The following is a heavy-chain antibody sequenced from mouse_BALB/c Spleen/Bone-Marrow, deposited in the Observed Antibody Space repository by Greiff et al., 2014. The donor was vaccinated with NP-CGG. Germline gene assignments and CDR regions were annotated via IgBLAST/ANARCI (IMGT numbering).Heavy chain of an antibody. Sequence: VQLQQSGAELVKPGASVKLSCTASGFNIKDTYMHWVKQRPEQGLEWIGRIDPANGNTKYDPKFQGKATITADTSSNTAYLQLSSLTSEDTAVYNCAYGSSYDYFDYWGQVTTLTVSS. D-gene: IGHD1-1*01. CDR2: IDPANGNT. CDR3: AYGSSYDYFDY. J-gene: IGHJ2*01. V-gene: IGHV14-3*02. CDR1: GFNIKDTY.